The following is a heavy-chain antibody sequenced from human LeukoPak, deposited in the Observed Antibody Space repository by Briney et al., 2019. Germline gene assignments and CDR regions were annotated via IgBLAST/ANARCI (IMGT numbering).Heavy chain of an antibody. Sequence: SETLPLTCGVSGGSISNTNWWSWVRQPPGQGLERIGEISLTGLTHYNPSLESRVTVSLDKSKNQLSLNLTSVTAADTAVYYCSRENGAFSPFGYWGQGTLVTVSS. CDR3: SRENGAFSPFGY. CDR2: ISLTGLT. J-gene: IGHJ4*02. CDR1: GGSISNTNW. D-gene: IGHD2-8*01. V-gene: IGHV4-4*02.